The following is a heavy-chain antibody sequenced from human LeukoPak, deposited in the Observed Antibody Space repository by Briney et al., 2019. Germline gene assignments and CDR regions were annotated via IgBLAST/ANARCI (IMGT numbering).Heavy chain of an antibody. D-gene: IGHD6-19*01. CDR3: ARERNIAVHFDY. CDR1: GYTFTSYY. CDR2: ISPSGGST. V-gene: IGHV1-46*01. J-gene: IGHJ4*02. Sequence: ASVKVSCKASGYTFTSYYMHWVRQAPGQGLEWMGIISPSGGSTSYAQKFQGRVTMTRDTSTSTVYMELNSLRSEDTAVYYCARERNIAVHFDYWGQGTLVTVSS.